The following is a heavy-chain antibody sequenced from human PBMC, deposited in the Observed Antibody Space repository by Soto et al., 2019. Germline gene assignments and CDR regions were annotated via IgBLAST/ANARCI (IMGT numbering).Heavy chain of an antibody. Sequence: PGGSLRLSCAASGFTVGSNHMSWVRQAPGKGLEWVSIILSGGSIYYADSVKGRFTISRDNSRNTVSLQMSSLRAEDTAMYYCATYSGSTGGLDPWGQGTLVTVSS. CDR2: ILSGGSI. J-gene: IGHJ5*02. CDR1: GFTVGSNH. CDR3: ATYSGSTGGLDP. D-gene: IGHD1-26*01. V-gene: IGHV3-53*01.